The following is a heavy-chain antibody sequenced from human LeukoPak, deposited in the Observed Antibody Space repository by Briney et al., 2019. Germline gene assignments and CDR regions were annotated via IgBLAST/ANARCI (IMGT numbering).Heavy chain of an antibody. CDR3: ARDGSSGELSSGYFDS. J-gene: IGHJ4*02. V-gene: IGHV3-66*01. CDR1: GFTVSSNY. Sequence: PGGSLRLSCAASGFTVSSNYMNWVRQAPGKGLEWVSVIYSGGNTYYADSVKGRFTISRDNSKNTLYLQMNSLRAGDTAVYFCARDGSSGELSSGYFDSWGQGTLVTVSS. D-gene: IGHD3-10*01. CDR2: IYSGGNT.